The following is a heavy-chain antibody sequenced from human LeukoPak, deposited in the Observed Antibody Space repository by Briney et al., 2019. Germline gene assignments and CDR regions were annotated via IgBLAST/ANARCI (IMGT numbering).Heavy chain of an antibody. Sequence: ASVKVSRKASGYTFTGYYMHWVRQAPGQALEWMGWINPNSGGTNYAQKFQGRVTMTRDTSISTAYMELSRLRSDDTAVYYCARDSGYSSGWYINRPHWFDYWGQGTLVTVSS. CDR3: ARDSGYSSGWYINRPHWFDY. V-gene: IGHV1-2*02. CDR2: INPNSGGT. D-gene: IGHD6-19*01. CDR1: GYTFTGYY. J-gene: IGHJ4*02.